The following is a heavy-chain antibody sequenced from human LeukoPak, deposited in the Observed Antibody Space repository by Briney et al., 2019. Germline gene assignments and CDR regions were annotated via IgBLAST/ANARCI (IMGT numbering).Heavy chain of an antibody. CDR3: AKDHGRYYYDSSGATDY. Sequence: GGSLRLSCAASGFTFSSYGMHWVRQAPGKGLEWVAVISYDGSNKYYADSVKGRFTISRDNSKNTLYLQMNSLRAEDTAVYYCAKDHGRYYYDSSGATDYWGQGTLITVSS. D-gene: IGHD3-22*01. V-gene: IGHV3-30*18. CDR1: GFTFSSYG. J-gene: IGHJ4*02. CDR2: ISYDGSNK.